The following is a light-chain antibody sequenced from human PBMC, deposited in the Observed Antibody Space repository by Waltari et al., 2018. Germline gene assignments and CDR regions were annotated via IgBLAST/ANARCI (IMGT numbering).Light chain of an antibody. CDR2: NNN. CDR3: AAWDDSLSGDV. V-gene: IGLV1-44*01. CDR1: ASNIGRHH. J-gene: IGLJ1*01. Sequence: QSVLTQPPSASGTPGQRVPISCSGSASNIGRHHVNWYPPPPGTAPKLPITNNNQRHSGVPDRFSGSKSDTSASLVISGLKSEDEAEYYCAAWDDSLSGDVFGTGTKVTVL.